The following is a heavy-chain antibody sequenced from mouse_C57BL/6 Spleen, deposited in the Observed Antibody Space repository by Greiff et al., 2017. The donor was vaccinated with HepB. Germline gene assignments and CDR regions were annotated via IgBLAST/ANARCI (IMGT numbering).Heavy chain of an antibody. Sequence: VQLQQSGPELVKPGASVKISCKASGYAFSSSWMNWVKQRPGKGLEWIGRIYPGDGDTNYNGKLKGKATLTADKSSSTADMQISSLTSEDSGVYVCARNWDAGYFDVWGTGTTVTVSS. D-gene: IGHD4-1*01. J-gene: IGHJ1*03. CDR2: IYPGDGDT. CDR1: GYAFSSSW. V-gene: IGHV1-82*01. CDR3: ARNWDAGYFDV.